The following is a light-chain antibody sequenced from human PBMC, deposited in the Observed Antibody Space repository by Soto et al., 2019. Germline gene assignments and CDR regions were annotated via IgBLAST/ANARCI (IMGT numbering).Light chain of an antibody. CDR3: QQYRSSPPMFI. Sequence: ENVLTQSPGTLSLSPGERATLSCRASQSVTATYLAWYQQKPGQAPRLLIYGASSRATGIPDRFSGCGSGTDFTLTISKLEPEDFAVYYCQQYRSSPPMFIFGQGTKLEIK. CDR1: QSVTATY. CDR2: GAS. J-gene: IGKJ2*01. V-gene: IGKV3-20*01.